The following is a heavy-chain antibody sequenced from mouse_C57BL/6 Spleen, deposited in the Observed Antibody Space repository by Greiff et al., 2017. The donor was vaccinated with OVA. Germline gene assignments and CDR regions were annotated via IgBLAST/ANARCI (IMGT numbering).Heavy chain of an antibody. CDR3: ARTGTRGGYYFDY. D-gene: IGHD4-1*01. V-gene: IGHV1-22*01. J-gene: IGHJ2*01. Sequence: VQLKESGPELVKPGASVKMSCKASGYTFTDYNMHWVKQSHGKSLEWIGYINPNNGGTSYNQKFKGKATLTVNKSSSTAYMELRSLTSEDSAVYYCARTGTRGGYYFDYWGQGTTLTVSS. CDR1: GYTFTDYN. CDR2: INPNNGGT.